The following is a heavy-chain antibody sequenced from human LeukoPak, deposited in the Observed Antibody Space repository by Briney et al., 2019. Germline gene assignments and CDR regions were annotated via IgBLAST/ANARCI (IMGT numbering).Heavy chain of an antibody. CDR1: GGSISSGGYY. CDR3: ARDGPTSPHCSSTNCRYYYYGMDV. CDR2: IYYSGST. V-gene: IGHV4-31*03. J-gene: IGHJ6*02. Sequence: SETLSLTCTVSGGSISSGGYYWSWIRQHPGKGLEWIGYIYYSGSTYYNPSLKSRVTISVDTSKNQFSLKLSSVTAADTAVYYCARDGPTSPHCSSTNCRYYYYGMDVWGQGTTVTVSS. D-gene: IGHD2-2*01.